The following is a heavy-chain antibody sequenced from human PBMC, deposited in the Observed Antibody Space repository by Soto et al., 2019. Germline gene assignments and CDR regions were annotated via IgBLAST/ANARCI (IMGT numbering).Heavy chain of an antibody. J-gene: IGHJ4*02. CDR1: GFTFSNAW. V-gene: IGHV3-15*07. Sequence: GGSPRLSCAASGFTFSNAWMNWVRQAPGKGLEWVGRIKSKTDGGTTDYAAPVKGRFTISRDDSKNTLYLQMNSLKTEDTAVYYCRAVYDSSGYYYYYFDYWGQGTLVTVSS. CDR2: IKSKTDGGTT. D-gene: IGHD3-22*01. CDR3: RAVYDSSGYYYYYFDY.